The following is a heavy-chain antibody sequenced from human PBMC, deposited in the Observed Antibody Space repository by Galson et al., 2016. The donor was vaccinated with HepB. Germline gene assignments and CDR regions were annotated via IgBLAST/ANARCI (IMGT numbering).Heavy chain of an antibody. Sequence: SETLSLTCTVSGGSISSSSYYWGWIRQPPGKGLEWLGRIYYSGSNYYNPSLKSRVTISVDTSKNQFSLKLSSVTAADTAVYDCARHVGYYYSYWDFDLWGRDTLVTVSS. CDR2: IYYSGSN. CDR1: GGSISSSSYY. J-gene: IGHJ2*01. CDR3: ARHVGYYYSYWDFDL. D-gene: IGHD3-22*01. V-gene: IGHV4-39*01.